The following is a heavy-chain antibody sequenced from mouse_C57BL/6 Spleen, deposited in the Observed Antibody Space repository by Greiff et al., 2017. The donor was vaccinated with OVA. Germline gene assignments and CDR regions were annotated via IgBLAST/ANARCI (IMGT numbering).Heavy chain of an antibody. CDR3: ARGKVWYFDV. CDR1: GFTFSDYY. V-gene: IGHV5-16*01. J-gene: IGHJ1*03. D-gene: IGHD1-3*01. CDR2: INYDGSST. Sequence: EVMLVESEGGLVQPGSSMKLSCTASGFTFSDYYMAWVRQVPEKGLEWVANINYDGSSTYYLDSLKSRFIISRDNAKNILYLQMSSLKSEDTATYYCARGKVWYFDVWGTGTTVTVSS.